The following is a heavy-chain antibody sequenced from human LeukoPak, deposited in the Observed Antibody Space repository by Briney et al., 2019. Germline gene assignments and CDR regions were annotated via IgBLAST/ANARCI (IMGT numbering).Heavy chain of an antibody. CDR3: VREQLDYYYYLMDV. D-gene: IGHD6-19*01. Sequence: SQTLSLTCVISGDSVSSNSAAWNWIRQSPSRGLEWLGRTYYRSKWYNDYSVSVKIRIIINPDTSKNQFSLQLNSVTPEDTAVYYCVREQLDYYYYLMDVWGKGTTVTVSS. J-gene: IGHJ6*03. CDR1: GDSVSSNSAA. CDR2: TYYRSKWYN. V-gene: IGHV6-1*01.